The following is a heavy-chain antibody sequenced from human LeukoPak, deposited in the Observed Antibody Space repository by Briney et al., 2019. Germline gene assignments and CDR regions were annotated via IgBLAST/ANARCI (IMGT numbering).Heavy chain of an antibody. V-gene: IGHV3-30-3*01. J-gene: IGHJ5*02. CDR1: GFTFSSYA. D-gene: IGHD3-3*01. Sequence: PGGSLRLSCAASGFTFSSYAMPWVRQAPGKGLEWVAVISYDGSNKYYADSVKGRFTISRDNSKNTLYLQMNSLRAEDTAVYYCARARLDYDFWSGYFANWFDPWGQGTLVTVSS. CDR3: ARARLDYDFWSGYFANWFDP. CDR2: ISYDGSNK.